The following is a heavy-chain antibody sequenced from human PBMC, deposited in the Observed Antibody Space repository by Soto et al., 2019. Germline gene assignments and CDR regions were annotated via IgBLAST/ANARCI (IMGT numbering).Heavy chain of an antibody. Sequence: SETLSLTCTISGDSINNYYWSWIRQPPGKRLEWIGYIYYTGSTTYNPSLESRVTMSVDTSKNQFSLKLSSVNAADTAVYYCAKYRRSEAEGFTLDFWGRGTLVTVSS. D-gene: IGHD2-2*01. V-gene: IGHV4-59*01. J-gene: IGHJ4*02. CDR2: IYYTGST. CDR3: AKYRRSEAEGFTLDF. CDR1: GDSINNYY.